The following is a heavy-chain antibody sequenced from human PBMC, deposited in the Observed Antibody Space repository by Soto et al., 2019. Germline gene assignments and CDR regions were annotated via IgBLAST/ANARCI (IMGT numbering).Heavy chain of an antibody. CDR3: ASRCATVLSFPY. D-gene: IGHD2-8*01. J-gene: IGHJ4*02. Sequence: GRCMRLSWVPAAFSLSSSAMNWDRQARGKGLEWVSNIAGSFGSTYYAVSVQCLFSVYRDNSKNTLYQKMNSLRAEDTAVSYGASRCATVLSFPYWGPGTQVTVSS. CDR2: IAGSFGST. V-gene: IGHV3-23*01. CDR1: AFSLSSSA.